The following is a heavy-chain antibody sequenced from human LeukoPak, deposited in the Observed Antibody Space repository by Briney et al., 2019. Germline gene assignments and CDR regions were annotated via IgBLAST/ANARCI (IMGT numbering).Heavy chain of an antibody. J-gene: IGHJ5*02. V-gene: IGHV4-59*12. CDR3: ARATRVRITIFGVVTQKRGNWFDP. D-gene: IGHD3-3*01. Sequence: SETLSLTCTVSGGSISDYYWSWIRQPPGKGLEWIGYIYYNGNTGYNPSLKSRVTISVDTSKNQFSLKLSSVTAADTAVYYCARATRVRITIFGVVTQKRGNWFDPWGQGTLVTVSS. CDR1: GGSISDYY. CDR2: IYYNGNT.